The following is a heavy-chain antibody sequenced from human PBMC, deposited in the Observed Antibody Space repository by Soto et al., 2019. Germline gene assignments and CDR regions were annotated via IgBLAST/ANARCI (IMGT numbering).Heavy chain of an antibody. CDR1: GGTFRNYP. V-gene: IGHV1-69*04. CDR3: ARGPLVVLNYFES. J-gene: IGHJ4*01. CDR2: IFPLTDIP. Sequence: SVKVSCKASGGTFRNYPINWVRQAPGQGLEWMGSIFPLTDIPDYAQNFQARLTINADKSTSTAYMELSSLTSDDTAMYFCARGPLVVLNYFESWG.